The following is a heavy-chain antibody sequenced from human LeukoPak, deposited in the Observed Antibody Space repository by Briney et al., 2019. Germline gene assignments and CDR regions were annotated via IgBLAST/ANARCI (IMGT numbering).Heavy chain of an antibody. CDR1: GYSFTSYW. Sequence: GESLKISCKGPGYSFTSYWIGWVRQVPGKGLGWMGSIYPGDSDTRYSPSSQGQVTISADNSISTAYLQWSSLQASDTAMYYCARLDDSSGYKVQDAFDIWGQGTMVTVSS. J-gene: IGHJ3*02. V-gene: IGHV5-51*01. CDR2: IYPGDSDT. CDR3: ARLDDSSGYKVQDAFDI. D-gene: IGHD3-22*01.